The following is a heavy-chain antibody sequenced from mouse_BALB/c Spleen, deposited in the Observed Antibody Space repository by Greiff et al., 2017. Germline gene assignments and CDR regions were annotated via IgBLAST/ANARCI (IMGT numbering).Heavy chain of an antibody. CDR2: ISSGSSTI. D-gene: IGHD2-1*01. Sequence: EVKVVESGGGLVQPGGSRKLSCAASGFTFSSFGMHWVRQAPEKGLEWVAYISSGSSTIYYADTVKGRFTISRDNPKNTLFLQMTSLRSEDTAMYYCARSDYYGNSWYFDVWGAGTTVTVSS. CDR1: GFTFSSFG. V-gene: IGHV5-17*02. J-gene: IGHJ1*01. CDR3: ARSDYYGNSWYFDV.